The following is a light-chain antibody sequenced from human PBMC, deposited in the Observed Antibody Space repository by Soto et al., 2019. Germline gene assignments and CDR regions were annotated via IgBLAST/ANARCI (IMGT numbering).Light chain of an antibody. CDR3: QQSHSSPLS. Sequence: DIQITQSPSSLSASVGDRVTITCRASQSISRNLNWYQQKPGKAPELLIYTASNLQSGVPSRFSGSGSGTDFALTISSLQPEDSAVYYCQQSHSSPLSFGGGTKVDI. CDR2: TAS. V-gene: IGKV1-39*01. CDR1: QSISRN. J-gene: IGKJ4*01.